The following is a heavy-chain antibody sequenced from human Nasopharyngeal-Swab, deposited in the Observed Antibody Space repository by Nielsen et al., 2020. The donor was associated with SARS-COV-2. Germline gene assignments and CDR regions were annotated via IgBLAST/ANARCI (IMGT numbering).Heavy chain of an antibody. V-gene: IGHV3-15*01. CDR2: IKSKTDGGTT. CDR3: TTAPGGYYDSSGQTAYYYYYMDV. Sequence: WIRQPPGKGLEWVGRIKSKTDGGTTDYAAPVKGRFTISRDDSKNTLYLQMNSLKTEDTAVYYCTTAPGGYYDSSGQTAYYYYYMDVWGKGTTVTVSS. D-gene: IGHD3-22*01. J-gene: IGHJ6*03.